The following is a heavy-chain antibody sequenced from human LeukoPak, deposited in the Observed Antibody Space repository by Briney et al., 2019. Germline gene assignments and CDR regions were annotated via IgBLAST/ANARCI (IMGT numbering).Heavy chain of an antibody. CDR1: GFTFSSYW. D-gene: IGHD2-8*01. CDR2: MNQDGSEK. V-gene: IGHV3-7*01. Sequence: KPGGSLRLSCAASGFTFSSYWMTWVRQAPGKGLEWVANMNQDGSEKYYVDSVKGRFTISRDNAKDSLYLQMNSLRAEDTAVYYCARGVYDFDYWGQGTLVTVSS. CDR3: ARGVYDFDY. J-gene: IGHJ4*02.